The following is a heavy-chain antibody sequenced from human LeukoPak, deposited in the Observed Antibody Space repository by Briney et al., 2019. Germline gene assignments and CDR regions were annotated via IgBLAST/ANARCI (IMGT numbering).Heavy chain of an antibody. CDR1: GFTFSSYA. D-gene: IGHD4-17*01. J-gene: IGHJ4*02. V-gene: IGHV3-23*01. Sequence: PGGSLRLSCAASGFTFSSYAMSWVRQAPGKGLEWGSTIGSTGSNTYYTDSVKGRFTIFRDNSKNTLYLQINGLRADDTAVYYCAKSMSTVTTSPFRGQGTLVTVSS. CDR3: AKSMSTVTTSPF. CDR2: IGSTGSNT.